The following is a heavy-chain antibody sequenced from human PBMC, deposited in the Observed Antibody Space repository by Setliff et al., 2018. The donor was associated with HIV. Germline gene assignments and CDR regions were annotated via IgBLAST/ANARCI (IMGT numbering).Heavy chain of an antibody. V-gene: IGHV3-7*04. CDR2: INQNGREK. Sequence: PGESLKISCKGLGYSFPHYWMSWVRQAPGKGLEWVANINQNGREKYYVDSVKGRFTISRDNAKDSLYLQMNSLRGEDTAVYYCAKDGISGGAYPPYYFDYWGHGTLVTVSS. D-gene: IGHD2-15*01. CDR1: GYSFPHYW. J-gene: IGHJ4*01. CDR3: AKDGISGGAYPPYYFDY.